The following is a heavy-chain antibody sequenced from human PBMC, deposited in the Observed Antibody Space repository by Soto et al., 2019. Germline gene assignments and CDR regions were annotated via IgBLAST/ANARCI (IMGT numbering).Heavy chain of an antibody. CDR1: GFSFTSYG. Sequence: GGSVRLSCAASGFSFTSYGMSLVRQSPGKGLEWVSDISMPGLYTYLADSVKGRFTISRENSKNTLYLQMNSLRVDETDVYFCTKSWLFEKNWLDPWDQETLVTVSS. D-gene: IGHD3-22*01. V-gene: IGHV3-23*01. CDR2: ISMPGLYT. CDR3: TKSWLFEKNWLDP. J-gene: IGHJ5*02.